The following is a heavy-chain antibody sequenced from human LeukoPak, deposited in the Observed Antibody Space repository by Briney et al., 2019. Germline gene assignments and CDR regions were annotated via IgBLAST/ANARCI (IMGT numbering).Heavy chain of an antibody. CDR3: AREGAPIVVVPAANDAFDI. V-gene: IGHV1-69*13. D-gene: IGHD2-2*01. CDR2: IIPIFGTA. CDR1: GGTFSSYA. Sequence: ASVKVSCKASGGTFSSYAISWVRQAPGQGLEWMGGIIPIFGTANYAQKFQGRVTITADESTSTAYMELSGLRSEDTAVYYCAREGAPIVVVPAANDAFDIWGQGTMVTVSS. J-gene: IGHJ3*02.